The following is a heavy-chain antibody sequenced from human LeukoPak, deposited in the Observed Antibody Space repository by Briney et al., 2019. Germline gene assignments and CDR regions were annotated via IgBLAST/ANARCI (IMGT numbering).Heavy chain of an antibody. J-gene: IGHJ6*03. CDR3: ARVGAASAYYYYYMDV. D-gene: IGHD6-25*01. Sequence: SETLSLTXTVSGGSISSYYWSWIRQPPGKGLEWIGYIYYSGSTNYNPSLKSRVTISVDTSKNQFSLKLSSVTAADTAVYYCARVGAASAYYYYYMDVWGKGTTVTVSS. V-gene: IGHV4-59*01. CDR1: GGSISSYY. CDR2: IYYSGST.